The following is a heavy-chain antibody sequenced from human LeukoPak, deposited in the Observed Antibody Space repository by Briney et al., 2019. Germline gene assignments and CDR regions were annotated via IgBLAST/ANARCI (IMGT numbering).Heavy chain of an antibody. Sequence: SETLSLTCTVSGGSISSGGYYWSWIRQPPGKGLEWIGYIYHSGSTYYNPSLKSRVTISVDRSKNQFSLKLSSVTAADTAVYYCARADDILTGYELDAFDIWGQGTMVTVSS. CDR3: ARADDILTGYELDAFDI. V-gene: IGHV4-30-2*01. D-gene: IGHD3-9*01. J-gene: IGHJ3*02. CDR2: IYHSGST. CDR1: GGSISSGGYY.